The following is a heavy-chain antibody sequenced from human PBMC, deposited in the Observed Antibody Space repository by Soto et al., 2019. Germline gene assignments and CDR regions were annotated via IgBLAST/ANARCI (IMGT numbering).Heavy chain of an antibody. CDR1: GYTFTSYG. CDR3: ARGYYDFWSGYYNDY. Sequence: ASVKVSCKASGYTFTSYGISWVRQAPGQGLEWMGWISAYNGNTNYAQKLQGRVTMTTDTSTSTAYMELRSLRSDDTAVYSCARGYYDFWSGYYNDYWRQRTLGTVSS. V-gene: IGHV1-18*04. CDR2: ISAYNGNT. J-gene: IGHJ4*02. D-gene: IGHD3-3*01.